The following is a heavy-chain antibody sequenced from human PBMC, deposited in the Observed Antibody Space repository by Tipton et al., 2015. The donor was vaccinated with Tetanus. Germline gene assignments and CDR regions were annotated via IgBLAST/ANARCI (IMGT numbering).Heavy chain of an antibody. V-gene: IGHV3-74*01. D-gene: IGHD1/OR15-1a*01. CDR2: INTDGRRT. J-gene: IGHJ6*02. CDR1: GFASNSHY. CDR3: ARRALTNYGLDV. Sequence: SLRFSCVASGFASNSHYMHWVRRVPGKGLVWVSRINTDGRRTHYADFAKGRFTISRDNAKNAVFLQMTNLKPDDTSIYYCARRALTNYGLDVWGQGTTVTVSS.